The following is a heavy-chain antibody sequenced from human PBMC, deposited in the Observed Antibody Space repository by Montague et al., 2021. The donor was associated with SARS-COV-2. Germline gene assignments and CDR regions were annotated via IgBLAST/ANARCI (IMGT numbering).Heavy chain of an antibody. CDR1: GDSISRSHYF. Sequence: SETLSLTCSVSGDSISRSHYFWAWIRQPPGMGLEWIGSIYFTGKTYYHPSHKSRVTISIDTSKNHFSLRLSSVTAADSAVFYCARWGLNNAFDIWGLGTMITISS. V-gene: IGHV4-39*02. J-gene: IGHJ3*02. CDR2: IYFTGKT. D-gene: IGHD1/OR15-1a*01. CDR3: ARWGLNNAFDI.